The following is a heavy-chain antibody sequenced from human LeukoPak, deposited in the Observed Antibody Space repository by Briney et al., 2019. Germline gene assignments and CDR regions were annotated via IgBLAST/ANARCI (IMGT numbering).Heavy chain of an antibody. D-gene: IGHD2-15*01. CDR3: ARGRLGCSGGSCYRPEYNWFDP. CDR2: INAGNGNT. J-gene: IGHJ5*02. CDR1: GYTFTSYA. V-gene: IGHV1-3*01. Sequence: ASVTVSCTASGYTFTSYAMHWVRQAPGQRLEWMGWINAGNGNTKHSQKFQGRVTITRDTSASTAYMELSSLRSEDTAVYYCARGRLGCSGGSCYRPEYNWFDPWGQGTLVTVSS.